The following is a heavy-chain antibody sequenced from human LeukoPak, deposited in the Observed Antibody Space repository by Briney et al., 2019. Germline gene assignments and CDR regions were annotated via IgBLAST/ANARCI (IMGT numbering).Heavy chain of an antibody. CDR1: GFTFISHS. V-gene: IGHV3-21*01. J-gene: IGHJ3*02. CDR2: ISGGSSYK. Sequence: GGSLRLSCAASGFTFISHSMNWVRQAPGKGLEWVSSISGGSSYKYHADSVKGRFTISRDNAKNYLYLQMSSLRAEDTAVYYCARDNAYYDYVWGSYYDAFDIWGQGTMVTVSS. CDR3: ARDNAYYDYVWGSYYDAFDI. D-gene: IGHD3-16*01.